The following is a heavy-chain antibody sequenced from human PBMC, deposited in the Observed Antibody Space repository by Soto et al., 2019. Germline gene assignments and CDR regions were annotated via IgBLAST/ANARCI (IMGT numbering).Heavy chain of an antibody. CDR1: GYSFTIYW. CDR2: IYPGDSDT. Sequence: PGESLKISCKGSGYSFTIYWIAWVRQMPGKGLEWMGMIYPGDSDTRYSPSFQGQVTISADKSITTAYLQLTSLSASDTAMYYCARSYSSSSYFDYWGQGALVIVSS. CDR3: ARSYSSSSYFDY. D-gene: IGHD6-6*01. V-gene: IGHV5-51*01. J-gene: IGHJ4*02.